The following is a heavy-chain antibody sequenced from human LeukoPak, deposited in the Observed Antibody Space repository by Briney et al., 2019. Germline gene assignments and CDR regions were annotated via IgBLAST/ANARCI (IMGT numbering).Heavy chain of an antibody. CDR2: IYTSGST. D-gene: IGHD2-15*01. Sequence: PSETLSLACTVSGGSISSYYWSWIRQPAGKGLEWIGRIYTSGSTNYNPSLKSRVTMSVDTSKNQFSLKLSSVTAADTAVYYYAREWCSGGSCYSYYYYYGMDVWGQGTTVTVSS. J-gene: IGHJ6*02. CDR1: GGSISSYY. CDR3: AREWCSGGSCYSYYYYYGMDV. V-gene: IGHV4-4*07.